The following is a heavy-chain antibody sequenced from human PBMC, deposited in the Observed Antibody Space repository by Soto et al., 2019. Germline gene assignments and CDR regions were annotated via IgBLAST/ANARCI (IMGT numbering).Heavy chain of an antibody. Sequence: EVQLVQSGGGVVQPGGSLRLSCAASGVSVNNNYMSWVRQAPGMGLEWVSVIYSGGITYYADSVKGRFTISRDNSKNALYLQMTSLRAEDTAVYYCARDSTAYYSMDVWGKGTTVTVSS. D-gene: IGHD2-2*01. CDR2: IYSGGIT. J-gene: IGHJ6*03. CDR1: GVSVNNNY. V-gene: IGHV3-66*01. CDR3: ARDSTAYYSMDV.